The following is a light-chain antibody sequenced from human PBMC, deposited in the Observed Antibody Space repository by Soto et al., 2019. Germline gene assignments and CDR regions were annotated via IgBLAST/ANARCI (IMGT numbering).Light chain of an antibody. V-gene: IGKV1-5*03. Sequence: DIQMTQSPSTLSASVGDRVTITCRASQSISSWLAWYQQKPGKAPKLLIYKASSLESGVPSRFSGNGSGTEFTLTISSLQPDDFATYYCQQYNSYSWTFGHGTKVEIK. J-gene: IGKJ1*01. CDR3: QQYNSYSWT. CDR1: QSISSW. CDR2: KAS.